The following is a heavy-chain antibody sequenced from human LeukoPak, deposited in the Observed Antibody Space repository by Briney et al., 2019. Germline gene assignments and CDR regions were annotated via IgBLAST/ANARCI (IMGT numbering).Heavy chain of an antibody. J-gene: IGHJ4*02. D-gene: IGHD3-16*02. V-gene: IGHV4-34*01. CDR3: ARDGVGYDYVWGSYRYHPSQLDY. Sequence: SETLSLTCAVYGGSFSGYYWSWIRQPPGKRLEWIGEINHSGSTNYNPSLKSRVTISVDTSKNQLSLKLSSVTAADTAVYYCARDGVGYDYVWGSYRYHPSQLDYWGQGTLVTVSS. CDR1: GGSFSGYY. CDR2: INHSGST.